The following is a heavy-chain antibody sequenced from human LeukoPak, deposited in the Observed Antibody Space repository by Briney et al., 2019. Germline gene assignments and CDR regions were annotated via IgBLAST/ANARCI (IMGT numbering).Heavy chain of an antibody. CDR2: IYTSGST. J-gene: IGHJ4*02. CDR3: ARDNLATLDS. V-gene: IGHV4-61*02. CDR1: GGSISSGSYY. D-gene: IGHD6-6*01. Sequence: SETLSLTCTVSGGSISSGSYYWSWIRQPAGKGLEWIGRIYTSGSTNYNPSLKSRVTISVDTSKNQFSLKLSSVTAADTAVYYCARDNLATLDSWGQGTLVTVSS.